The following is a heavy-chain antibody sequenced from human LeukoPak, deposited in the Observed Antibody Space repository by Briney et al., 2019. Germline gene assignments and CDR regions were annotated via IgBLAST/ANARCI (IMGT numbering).Heavy chain of an antibody. Sequence: VGSLRLSCAASGFTFINYAMSWVRQAPGKGLKWVSPIGISGDTYYADSVKGRFTISRDHPKNTMYVPMNSLRAEDTAIYFCAMILPGKCFDLCGGGTLVTVSP. D-gene: IGHD3/OR15-3a*01. V-gene: IGHV3-23*01. CDR2: IGISGDT. J-gene: IGHJ2*01. CDR1: GFTFINYA. CDR3: AMILPGKCFDL.